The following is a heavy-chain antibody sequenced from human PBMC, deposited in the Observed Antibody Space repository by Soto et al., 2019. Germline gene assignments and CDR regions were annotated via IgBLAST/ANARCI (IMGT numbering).Heavy chain of an antibody. V-gene: IGHV1-24*01. CDR3: ATIKGSYRYTSAFDI. CDR1: GYTLTELS. Sequence: ASVKVSCKVSGYTLTELSMHWVRQAPGKGLEWMGGFDPEDGETIYAQKFQGRVTMTEDTSTDTAYMDLSSLRSEDTAVYYCATIKGSYRYTSAFDIWGQGTMVTVSS. CDR2: FDPEDGET. D-gene: IGHD3-16*02. J-gene: IGHJ3*02.